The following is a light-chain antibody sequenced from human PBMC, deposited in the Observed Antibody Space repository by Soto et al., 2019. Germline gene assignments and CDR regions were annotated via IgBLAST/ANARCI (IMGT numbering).Light chain of an antibody. Sequence: DIQMTQSPSTLSESIGDRVTITCRASQSISTWLAWYQQKPGKAPNLLIYKASTLQSGVPSRFSSSGSGTEFTLTISSLQPDDFATYYCQQYDSYSPTFGQGTKVEIK. V-gene: IGKV1-5*03. J-gene: IGKJ1*01. CDR1: QSISTW. CDR3: QQYDSYSPT. CDR2: KAS.